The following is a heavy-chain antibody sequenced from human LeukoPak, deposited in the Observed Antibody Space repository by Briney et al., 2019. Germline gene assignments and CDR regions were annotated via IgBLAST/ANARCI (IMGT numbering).Heavy chain of an antibody. CDR3: AIGRVATHFDS. Sequence: HPGGSLRLSCAASGFTFSSYAMSWVRQAPGKGLEWVSVISGSGGSTYYADSVKGRFTISRDNSKNTLYVQMNSLRVEDTAVYYCAIGRVATHFDSWGQGTLVTVSS. D-gene: IGHD2-15*01. CDR1: GFTFSSYA. V-gene: IGHV3-23*01. J-gene: IGHJ4*02. CDR2: ISGSGGST.